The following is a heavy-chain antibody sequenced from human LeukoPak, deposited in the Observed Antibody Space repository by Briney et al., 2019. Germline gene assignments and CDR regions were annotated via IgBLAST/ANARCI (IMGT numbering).Heavy chain of an antibody. CDR1: GVAFSNYA. V-gene: IGHV3-23*01. J-gene: IGHJ4*02. CDR2: ISGSGDTT. Sequence: GGSLRLSCAASGVAFSNYAMSWGRQAPGKGLGWVSGISGSGDTTYYADSLKGRFTISTDNSTNTLYLEMHSLRAADTAVYYCAKTFLEQWLVDYWGQGTLVTVSS. CDR3: AKTFLEQWLVDY. D-gene: IGHD6-19*01.